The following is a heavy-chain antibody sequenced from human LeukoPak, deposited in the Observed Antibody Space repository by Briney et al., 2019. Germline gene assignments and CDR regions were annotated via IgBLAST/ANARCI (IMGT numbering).Heavy chain of an antibody. J-gene: IGHJ4*02. D-gene: IGHD3-22*01. Sequence: GGSLRLSCAASGFTVSSNYMSWVRQAPGKGLEWVSVIYSGGSTYYADSVKGRFTISRDNSKNTLYLQMNSLRAEDTAVYYCARDYYDSSGYYTSWYFDYWGQGTLVTVSS. CDR3: ARDYYDSSGYYTSWYFDY. V-gene: IGHV3-53*01. CDR1: GFTVSSNY. CDR2: IYSGGST.